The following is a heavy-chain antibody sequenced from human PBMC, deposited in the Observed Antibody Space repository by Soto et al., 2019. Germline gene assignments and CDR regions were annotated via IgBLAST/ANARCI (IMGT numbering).Heavy chain of an antibody. CDR3: AKRWAVSATTDAFDV. CDR1: GFTFSSYA. V-gene: IGHV3-23*01. CDR2: VSGSGDSA. Sequence: GGSLRLSCAASGFTFSSYAMGWVRQAPGKGLEWVSSVSGSGDSAYYADAVRGRFTISRDNSKNTVFLQMNSLRVEDTAVYYCAKRWAVSATTDAFDVWGQGTMVTVSS. D-gene: IGHD4-4*01. J-gene: IGHJ3*01.